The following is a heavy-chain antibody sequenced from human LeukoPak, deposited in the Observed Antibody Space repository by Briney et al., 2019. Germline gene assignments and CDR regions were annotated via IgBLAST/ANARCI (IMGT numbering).Heavy chain of an antibody. CDR3: ARGPPQYRGQITMVRGQPFDY. V-gene: IGHV4-31*03. Sequence: SETLSLTCTVSGGSISSGGYYWSWIRQHPGKGLEWIGYIYYSGSTNYNPSLKSRVTISVDTSKNQFSLKLSSVTAADTAVYYCARGPPQYRGQITMVRGQPFDYWGQEPWSPSPQ. CDR2: IYYSGST. D-gene: IGHD3-10*01. CDR1: GGSISSGGYY. J-gene: IGHJ4*01.